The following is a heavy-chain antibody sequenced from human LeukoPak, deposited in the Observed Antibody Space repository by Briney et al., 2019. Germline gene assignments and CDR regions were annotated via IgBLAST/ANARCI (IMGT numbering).Heavy chain of an antibody. D-gene: IGHD3-10*01. Sequence: LTGGSLRLACAASAFTFSSYAMSWVRQAPGEGLEWVSAINGSGGSTYYADSVKGRFTISRDNSKNTLYLQMNSLRAEDTAVYYCAKERSGSDYKWFDPWGQGTLVTVSS. V-gene: IGHV3-23*01. J-gene: IGHJ5*02. CDR2: INGSGGST. CDR3: AKERSGSDYKWFDP. CDR1: AFTFSSYA.